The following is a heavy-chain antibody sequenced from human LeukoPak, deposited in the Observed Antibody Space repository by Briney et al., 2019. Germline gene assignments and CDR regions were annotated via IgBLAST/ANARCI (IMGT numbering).Heavy chain of an antibody. J-gene: IGHJ4*02. CDR1: GDSIRNSDFY. V-gene: IGHV4-30-4*01. CDR3: ARLGAGPTYYDFWSGYSSFYFDY. D-gene: IGHD3-3*01. Sequence: SQTLSLTCTVSGDSIRNSDFYWSWIRQSPGKGLEWIGYIYYSGSTNYNPSLKSRVTISIDTSKNQFSLKLSSVTAADTAVYYCARLGAGPTYYDFWSGYSSFYFDYWGQGTLVTVSS. CDR2: IYYSGST.